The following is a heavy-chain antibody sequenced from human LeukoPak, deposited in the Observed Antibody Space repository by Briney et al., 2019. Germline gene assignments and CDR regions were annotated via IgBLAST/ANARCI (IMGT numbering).Heavy chain of an antibody. D-gene: IGHD6-13*01. CDR1: GDSISSSNYY. J-gene: IGHJ4*02. Sequence: SETLSVTCSGSGDSISSSNYYWGWIRQPAGKGLERIGRIYTTGSTNYNPSLKSRVTISVDTSKNQFSLKLSSVTAADTAVYYCAIQSGIAAAAADYWGQGTLVTVSS. V-gene: IGHV4-61*02. CDR2: IYTTGST. CDR3: AIQSGIAAAAADY.